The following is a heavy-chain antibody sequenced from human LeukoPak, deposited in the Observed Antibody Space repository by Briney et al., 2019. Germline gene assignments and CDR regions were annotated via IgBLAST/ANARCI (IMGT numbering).Heavy chain of an antibody. CDR2: ISSSSSYI. CDR1: GFTFSSYS. Sequence: PGGSLRLSCAASGFTFSSYSMNWVRQAPGKGLEWVSSISSSSSYIYYADSVKGRFTISRDNAKNSLYLQMNSLRAEDTAVYYCARDYYDSRGYGSGGNYYYYGMDVWGQGTTVTVSS. V-gene: IGHV3-21*01. J-gene: IGHJ6*02. CDR3: ARDYYDSRGYGSGGNYYYYGMDV. D-gene: IGHD3-22*01.